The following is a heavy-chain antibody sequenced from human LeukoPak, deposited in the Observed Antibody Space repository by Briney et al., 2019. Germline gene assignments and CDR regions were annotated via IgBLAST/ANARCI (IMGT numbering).Heavy chain of an antibody. Sequence: GGSLRLSCTASGFTFGDYAMSWVRQAPGKGLEWVGFIKSKTDGGTTDYAAPVKGRFTISRDDSKNTLYLQMNSLKTEDTAVYYCTTGGFWSGYFDYWGQGTLVTVSS. J-gene: IGHJ4*02. D-gene: IGHD3-3*01. CDR3: TTGGFWSGYFDY. CDR1: GFTFGDYA. V-gene: IGHV3-15*01. CDR2: IKSKTDGGTT.